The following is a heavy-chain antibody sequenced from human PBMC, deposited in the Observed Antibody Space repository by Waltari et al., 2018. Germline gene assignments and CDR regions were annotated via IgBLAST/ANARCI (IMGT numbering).Heavy chain of an antibody. V-gene: IGHV3-53*01. J-gene: IGHJ4*02. Sequence: EVQLLESGGGLIQPGGSLRLSCAVSGFNCGSNYMSWVRQAPGKGLEWVSVVYPAGNTYYADSVKGRFTISRDSSDNTFSLQMNNLKVEDTAVYYCTSPPTYWGQGTQVTVSS. CDR2: VYPAGNT. CDR1: GFNCGSNY. CDR3: TSPPTY.